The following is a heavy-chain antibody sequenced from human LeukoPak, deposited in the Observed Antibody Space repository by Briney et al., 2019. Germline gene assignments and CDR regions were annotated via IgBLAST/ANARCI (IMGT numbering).Heavy chain of an antibody. CDR1: GFTFDDYA. V-gene: IGHV3-9*01. Sequence: GRSLRLSCAASGFTFDDYAMHLVRQAPGKGLEWVSGISWNSGSIGYADSVKGRFTISRDNAKNSLYLQMNSLRAEDTALYYCAKDGPARGYFDYWGQGTLVTVSS. CDR2: ISWNSGSI. J-gene: IGHJ4*02. CDR3: AKDGPARGYFDY.